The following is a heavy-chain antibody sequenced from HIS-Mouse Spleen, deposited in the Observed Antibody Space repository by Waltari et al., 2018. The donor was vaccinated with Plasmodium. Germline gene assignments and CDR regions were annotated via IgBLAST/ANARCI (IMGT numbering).Heavy chain of an antibody. V-gene: IGHV3-74*01. J-gene: IGHJ4*02. Sequence: SCAASGFTFSSYWMHWVRQAPGKGLVWVSRINSDGSSTSYADSVKGRFTISRDNAKNTLCLQMNSLRAEDTAVYYCARVGDFWSGYCNDYWGQGTLVTVSS. CDR2: INSDGSST. CDR1: GFTFSSYW. D-gene: IGHD3-3*01. CDR3: ARVGDFWSGYCNDY.